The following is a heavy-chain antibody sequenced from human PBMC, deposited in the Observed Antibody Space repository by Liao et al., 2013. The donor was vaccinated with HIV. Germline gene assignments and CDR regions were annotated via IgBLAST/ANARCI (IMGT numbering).Heavy chain of an antibody. J-gene: IGHJ3*02. Sequence: QVRLQQWGGGLLKPSETLSLTCAVHDGSLKGYWWSWIRQSPGKGLEWIGEVNYSGNTNVNPALKTRVTVSIDTSNYQVFLHLTSVTAADTAMYFCASPIQYYSRGAYYHQAFDIWAQGTMVVVSS. D-gene: IGHD2-21*01. CDR2: VNYSGNT. V-gene: IGHV4-34*02. CDR1: DGSLKGYW. CDR3: ASPIQYYSRGAYYHQAFDI.